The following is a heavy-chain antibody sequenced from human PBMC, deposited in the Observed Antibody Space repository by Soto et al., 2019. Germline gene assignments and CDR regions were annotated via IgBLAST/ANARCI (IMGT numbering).Heavy chain of an antibody. Sequence: EVQLLESGGGLVQPGGSLRLSCAASGFTFSSYAMSWVRQAPGKGLEWVSAISGSGGSTYYADSVKGRFTISRDNSKNTRYLQMNSLRAEDTAVYYCAKDITMVRGVMDYWGQGTLVTVSS. J-gene: IGHJ4*02. V-gene: IGHV3-23*01. CDR1: GFTFSSYA. CDR3: AKDITMVRGVMDY. CDR2: ISGSGGST. D-gene: IGHD3-10*01.